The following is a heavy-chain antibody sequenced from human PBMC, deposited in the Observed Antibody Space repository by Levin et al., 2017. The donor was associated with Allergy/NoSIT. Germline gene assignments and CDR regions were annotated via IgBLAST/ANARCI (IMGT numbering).Heavy chain of an antibody. CDR3: ARDDWAVAGGY. Sequence: PGGSLRLSCAASGFTISNYWMSWVRQAPGKGLEWVANIKQDGGEKYYVASVKGRFAISRDNAKNSLYLQMSSLRAEDTAVYYCARDDWAVAGGYWGQGTLVTVSS. CDR1: GFTISNYW. D-gene: IGHD6-19*01. J-gene: IGHJ4*02. CDR2: IKQDGGEK. V-gene: IGHV3-7*04.